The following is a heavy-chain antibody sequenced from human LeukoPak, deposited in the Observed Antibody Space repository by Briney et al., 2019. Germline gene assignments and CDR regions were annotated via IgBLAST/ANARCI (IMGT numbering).Heavy chain of an antibody. D-gene: IGHD5-24*01. J-gene: IGHJ4*02. CDR1: GLTFSSYG. V-gene: IGHV3-30*03. CDR2: ISYDGSNK. Sequence: PGGSLRLSCAASGLTFSSYGMHWVRQAPGKGLEWVAVISYDGSNKYYADSVKGRFTISRDNAKNSLYLQMNSLRAEDTAIYYCTRVGYIDEGIDYWGQGTLVTVSS. CDR3: TRVGYIDEGIDY.